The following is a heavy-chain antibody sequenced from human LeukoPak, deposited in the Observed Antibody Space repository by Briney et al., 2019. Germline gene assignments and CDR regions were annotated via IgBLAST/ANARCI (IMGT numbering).Heavy chain of an antibody. CDR3: ARDLAHGGNLDY. CDR1: GGSISSGSYY. V-gene: IGHV4-61*02. CDR2: ISTSGST. D-gene: IGHD4-23*01. J-gene: IGHJ4*02. Sequence: SQTLSLTCTVSGGSISSGSYYWSWIRQPAGKGLEWIGRISTSGSTNYNPSLKSRVTISVDTSKNQFSLKLTSVTAADTAVYYCARDLAHGGNLDYWAREPWSPSPQ.